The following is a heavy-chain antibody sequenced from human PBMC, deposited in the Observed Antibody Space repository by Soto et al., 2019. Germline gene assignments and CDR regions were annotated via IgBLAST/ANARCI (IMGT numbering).Heavy chain of an antibody. CDR3: ARQRTSVVTQAYFDV. Sequence: SETLSLTCTVTGGSISSRSYYWGWIRQPPGKGLEWIGSIYYSGSTYNNPSLRSRVSMSIDTSKDQFSLKLKSVTAADTALYFCARQRTSVVTQAYFDVWGPGXLVTVHS. V-gene: IGHV4-39*01. D-gene: IGHD2-21*02. CDR1: GGSISSRSYY. J-gene: IGHJ4*02. CDR2: IYYSGST.